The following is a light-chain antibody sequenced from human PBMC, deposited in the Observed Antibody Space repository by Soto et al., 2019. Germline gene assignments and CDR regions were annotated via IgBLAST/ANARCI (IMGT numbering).Light chain of an antibody. J-gene: IGKJ1*01. CDR2: KAS. V-gene: IGKV1-5*03. CDR3: HQYSTYSRT. Sequence: DIQMTQSPSTLSPSVGDRVTITCRASQSISSWLAWYQQKPGKAPKLLIYKASSLESGVPSRFSGSGSGTEFTLTISSLQPDDFATYYCHQYSTYSRTFGPGTKVE. CDR1: QSISSW.